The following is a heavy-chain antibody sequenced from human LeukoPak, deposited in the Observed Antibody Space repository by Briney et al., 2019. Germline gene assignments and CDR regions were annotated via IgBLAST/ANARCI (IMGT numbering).Heavy chain of an antibody. V-gene: IGHV3-74*01. CDR2: INSDGSST. D-gene: IGHD4-17*01. J-gene: IGHJ4*02. CDR3: ARWETTVTTLDY. CDR1: GFTFSSYW. Sequence: GGSLRLSCAASGFTFSSYWMHWVRQAPGKLLVWVSRINSDGSSTTYADSVKGRFTISRDNAKNTLYLQMNSLRAEDTAVYYCARWETTVTTLDYWGQGTLVTVSS.